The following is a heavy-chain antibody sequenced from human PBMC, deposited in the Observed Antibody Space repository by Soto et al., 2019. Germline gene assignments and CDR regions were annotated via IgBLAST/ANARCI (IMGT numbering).Heavy chain of an antibody. Sequence: SETLSLTCTVSGGSVSSGGYDWNWIRQPPGRGLEWIGYIYYTGSASYNPSLKSRVTISLNPSKNHFSLKLSSVTAADTAVYYCARKGPRLEEGFDYWGQGALVTVSS. CDR3: ARKGPRLEEGFDY. J-gene: IGHJ4*02. D-gene: IGHD3-16*01. CDR1: GGSVSSGGYD. V-gene: IGHV4-61*03. CDR2: IYYTGSA.